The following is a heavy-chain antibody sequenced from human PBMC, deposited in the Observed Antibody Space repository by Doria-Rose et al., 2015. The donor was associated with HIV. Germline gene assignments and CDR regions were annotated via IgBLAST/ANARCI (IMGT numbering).Heavy chain of an antibody. CDR1: GVSLSSPGMG. D-gene: IGHD6-13*01. J-gene: IGHJ4*02. Sequence: QESGPVLVKPTETLTLTCTVSGVSLSSPGMGVSWIRQPPGKALEWLANIFSDDERSYKTSLKSRPTISRGTSKSQVVLTMTDMDPVDTATYYCARIKSSRWYHKYYFDFWGQGTLVIVPA. V-gene: IGHV2-26*01. CDR3: ARIKSSRWYHKYYFDF. CDR2: IFSDDER.